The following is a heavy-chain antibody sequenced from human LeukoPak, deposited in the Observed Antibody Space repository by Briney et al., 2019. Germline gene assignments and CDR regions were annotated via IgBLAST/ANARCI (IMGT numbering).Heavy chain of an antibody. CDR2: IYTSGST. V-gene: IGHV4-59*10. CDR3: ARIPTGVVNNWFDP. J-gene: IGHJ5*02. CDR1: GFTFSDYY. D-gene: IGHD3-3*01. Sequence: GSLRLSCAASGFTFSDYYMSWIRQAPGKGLEWIGRIYTSGSTNYNPSLKSRVTMSVDTSKNQFSLKLSSVTAADTAVYYCARIPTGVVNNWFDPWGQGTLVTVSS.